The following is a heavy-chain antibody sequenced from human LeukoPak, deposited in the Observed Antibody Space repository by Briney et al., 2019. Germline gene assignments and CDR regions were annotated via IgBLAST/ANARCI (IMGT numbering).Heavy chain of an antibody. V-gene: IGHV3-15*01. J-gene: IGHJ4*02. D-gene: IGHD1-1*01. CDR1: GFTFSNAW. CDR2: IKRKSDGGTR. Sequence: GGSLRLSCAVSGFTFSNAWMSWVRQAPGKGLEWVGRIKRKSDGGTRDYAAPVKGRFTISRDDSKNTLYLEMNSLQIEDTAVYYCTKRRGFTGNGNFDYWGQGTLVTVSS. CDR3: TKRRGFTGNGNFDY.